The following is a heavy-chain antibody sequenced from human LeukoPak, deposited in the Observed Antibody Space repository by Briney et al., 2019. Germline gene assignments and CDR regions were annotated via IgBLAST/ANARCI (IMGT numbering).Heavy chain of an antibody. CDR1: GFTFDDYG. J-gene: IGHJ4*02. CDR2: INWDGSNT. D-gene: IGHD4-11*01. V-gene: IGHV3-20*04. CDR3: ARVDYNNFADY. Sequence: GGSLRLSCAAAGFTFDDYGMSWVRQSPGKGLEGVSGINWDGSNTGYGNSVKGRFSISRANAKNSLFLQMNSLRAEDTAFYYCARVDYNNFADYWGQGTLVTVSS.